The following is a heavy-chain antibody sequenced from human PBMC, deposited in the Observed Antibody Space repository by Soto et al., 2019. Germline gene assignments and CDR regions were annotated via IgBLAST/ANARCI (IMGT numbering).Heavy chain of an antibody. J-gene: IGHJ5*02. Sequence: PGGSLRLSCAASGFTFSSYAMSWVRQAPGKGLEWVSAISGSGGSTYYADSVKGRFTISSDNSKNTLYLQMNSLRAEDTAVYYCAKGPYGSGSYGGNWFDPWGQGTLVTVSS. CDR1: GFTFSSYA. D-gene: IGHD3-10*01. CDR2: ISGSGGST. CDR3: AKGPYGSGSYGGNWFDP. V-gene: IGHV3-23*01.